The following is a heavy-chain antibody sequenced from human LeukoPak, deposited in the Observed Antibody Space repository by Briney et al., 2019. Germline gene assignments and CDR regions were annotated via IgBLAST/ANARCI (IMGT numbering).Heavy chain of an antibody. D-gene: IGHD2-2*01. Sequence: GGSLRLSCAPSGFTVSSTYMTWVRQAPGKGLEWVSVIYLGGRTDYADSVKGRFTISRDNSKNTLYLQMNSLRAEDTAVYYCASAYCSSTRCRDYWGQGTLVTVSS. CDR2: IYLGGRT. CDR3: ASAYCSSTRCRDY. V-gene: IGHV3-66*01. J-gene: IGHJ4*02. CDR1: GFTVSSTY.